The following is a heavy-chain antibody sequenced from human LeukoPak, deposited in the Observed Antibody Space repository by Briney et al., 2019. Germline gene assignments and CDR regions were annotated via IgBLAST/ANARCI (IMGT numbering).Heavy chain of an antibody. CDR1: GYTFIDHY. Sequence: ASVKVSCKPSGYTFIDHYLHWVRHAPGQGLESLGWIDPDTGDTNYPQKFTGRVTMTRDTSSSTAYMELNRLRSGDTAVYYCARAGHNSNSGGYDFWGLGTLVTVSS. V-gene: IGHV1-2*02. CDR3: ARAGHNSNSGGYDF. CDR2: IDPDTGDT. D-gene: IGHD3-22*01. J-gene: IGHJ4*02.